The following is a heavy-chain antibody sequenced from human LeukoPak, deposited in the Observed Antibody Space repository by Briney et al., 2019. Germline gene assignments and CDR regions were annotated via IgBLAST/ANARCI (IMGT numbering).Heavy chain of an antibody. CDR3: AKDLHDYGNYVGWFDS. Sequence: GGSLRLSCVASGFTLSSYAVDWVRQAPGKGLEWVSAISGSGGSTYYADSVKGRFTISRDNSKTTLFLQMNSLRAEDTAVYYCAKDLHDYGNYVGWFDSWGQGTLVTVSS. CDR2: ISGSGGST. CDR1: GFTLSSYA. J-gene: IGHJ5*01. D-gene: IGHD4-11*01. V-gene: IGHV3-23*01.